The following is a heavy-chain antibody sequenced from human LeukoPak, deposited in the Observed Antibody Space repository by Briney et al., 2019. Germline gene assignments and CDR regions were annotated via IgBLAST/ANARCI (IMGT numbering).Heavy chain of an antibody. D-gene: IGHD5-18*01. Sequence: SETLSLTCTVSGGSISSSSYYWSWIRQPAGKGLEWIGRIYTSGTANYSPSLKSRVTISVDTSKNQFSLKLSSVTAADTAVYYCARGYSYGYYFDYWGQGTLVTVSS. V-gene: IGHV4-61*02. CDR3: ARGYSYGYYFDY. CDR1: GGSISSSSYY. J-gene: IGHJ4*02. CDR2: IYTSGTA.